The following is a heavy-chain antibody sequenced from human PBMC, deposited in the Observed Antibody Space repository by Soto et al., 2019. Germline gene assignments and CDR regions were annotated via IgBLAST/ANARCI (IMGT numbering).Heavy chain of an antibody. CDR2: IYHSGST. CDR1: SGAISSSNW. V-gene: IGHV4-4*02. Sequence: QVQLQESGPGLVKPSGTLSLTCAVSSGAISSSNWWSWVRQPPGKGLEWIGEIYHSGSTNYNPSLQSRVTISVDKSKKPFSLKLSSVTAADTAVYYWAIDSGYYYSAFDIWVQGPMVTVSS. D-gene: IGHD5-12*01. J-gene: IGHJ3*02. CDR3: AIDSGYYYSAFDI.